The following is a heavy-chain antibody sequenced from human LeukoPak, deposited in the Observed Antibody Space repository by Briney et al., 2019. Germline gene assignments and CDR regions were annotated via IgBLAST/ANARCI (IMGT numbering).Heavy chain of an antibody. CDR2: IYTSGST. D-gene: IGHD1-26*01. V-gene: IGHV4-4*07. J-gene: IGHJ3*02. Sequence: SSETLSLTCTVSGGSISSYYWSWIRQPAGKGLEWIGRIYTSGSTNYNPSLKSRVTMPVDTSKNQFSLKLSSVTAADTAVYYCARDSPVVGADDAFDIWGQGTMVTVSS. CDR1: GGSISSYY. CDR3: ARDSPVVGADDAFDI.